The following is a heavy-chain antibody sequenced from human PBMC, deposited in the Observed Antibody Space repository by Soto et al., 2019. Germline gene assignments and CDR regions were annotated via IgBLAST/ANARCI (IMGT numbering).Heavy chain of an antibody. Sequence: QVQLQESGPGLVKPSETLSLTCTVSGGSISSYYWSWIRQPPGKGLERIGYVYYSGSTNYNPSLKSRVTISVDTSENQSSLKLSSVPAADTAVYYCASHDPFHLGELSEPRVGAFDIWGQGTMVTVSS. CDR3: ASHDPFHLGELSEPRVGAFDI. V-gene: IGHV4-59*08. CDR2: VYYSGST. D-gene: IGHD3-16*02. J-gene: IGHJ3*02. CDR1: GGSISSYY.